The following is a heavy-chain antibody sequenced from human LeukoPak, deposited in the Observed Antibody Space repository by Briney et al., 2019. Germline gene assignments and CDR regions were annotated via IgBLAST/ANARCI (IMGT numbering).Heavy chain of an antibody. V-gene: IGHV3-23*01. Sequence: GGSLRLSCAASGFTFSSYAMSWVRQAPGKGLEWVSVISGSGGSTYYADSVKGRFTISRDNSKNTLYLQMNSLRAEDTAVYYCAYLNGYSFGTLVRYWGQGTLVTVSS. CDR3: AYLNGYSFGTLVRY. CDR1: GFTFSSYA. CDR2: ISGSGGST. D-gene: IGHD5-18*01. J-gene: IGHJ4*02.